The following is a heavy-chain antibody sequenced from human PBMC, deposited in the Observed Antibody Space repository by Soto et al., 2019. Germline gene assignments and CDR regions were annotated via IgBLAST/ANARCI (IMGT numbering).Heavy chain of an antibody. CDR1: GFTFSSYS. V-gene: IGHV3-21*01. Sequence: EVQLVESGGGLVKPGGSLRLSCAASGFTFSSYSMNWVRQAPGKGLEWVSSISSSSRYIYYADSVKGGFTIFRDNAKNSLYPQMNRLRSEDRSLYYCARLTPYDSSGYYWSRGQANQVIVSS. CDR2: ISSSSRYI. J-gene: IGHJ4*02. D-gene: IGHD3-22*01. CDR3: ARLTPYDSSGYYWS.